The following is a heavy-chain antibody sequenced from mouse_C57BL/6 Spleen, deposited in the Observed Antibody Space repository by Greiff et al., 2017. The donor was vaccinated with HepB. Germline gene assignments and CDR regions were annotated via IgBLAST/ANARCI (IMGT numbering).Heavy chain of an antibody. V-gene: IGHV2-5*01. J-gene: IGHJ1*03. CDR2: IWRGGST. CDR3: AKNRGSSYWYFDV. Sequence: QVQLQQSGPGLVQPSQSLSITCTVSGFSLTSYGVHWVRQSPGKGLEWLGVIWRGGSTDYNAAFMSRLSITKDNSKSQVFFKMNSLQADDTAIYYCAKNRGSSYWYFDVWGTGTTVTVSS. D-gene: IGHD1-1*01. CDR1: GFSLTSYG.